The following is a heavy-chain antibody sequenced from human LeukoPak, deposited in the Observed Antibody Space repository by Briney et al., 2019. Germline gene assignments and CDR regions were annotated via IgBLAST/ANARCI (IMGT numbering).Heavy chain of an antibody. CDR2: ISSSSTI. D-gene: IGHD6-13*01. CDR1: GFTFSSYS. J-gene: IGHJ4*02. V-gene: IGHV3-48*01. CDR3: ARLSAAGLDFDY. Sequence: GGSLRLSCAASGFTFSSYSMNWVRQAPGKGLEWVSYISSSSTIYYADSVNGRFAISRDNSKNTLYLQMNSLRAEDTAVYYCARLSAAGLDFDYWGRGTLVTVSS.